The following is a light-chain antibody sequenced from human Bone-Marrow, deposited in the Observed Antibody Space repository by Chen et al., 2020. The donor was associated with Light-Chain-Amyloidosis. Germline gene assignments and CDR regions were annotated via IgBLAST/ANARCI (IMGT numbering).Light chain of an antibody. CDR3: QVWDRSSDRPV. Sequence: SYVLTQPSSVSVAPGQTATIACGGNNIGSTSVHWYQQTPGQAPLLVVYDNSDRPSGIPERLSGSNSGNTATLTISRVDAGDEADYYCQVWDRSSDRPVFGGGTTLTVL. CDR2: DNS. V-gene: IGLV3-21*02. CDR1: NIGSTS. J-gene: IGLJ3*02.